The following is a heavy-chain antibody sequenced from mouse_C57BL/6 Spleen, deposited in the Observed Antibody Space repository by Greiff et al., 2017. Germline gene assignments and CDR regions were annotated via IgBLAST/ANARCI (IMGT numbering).Heavy chain of an antibody. CDR2: ISSGGDYI. CDR3: TRANYDYDETMDY. V-gene: IGHV5-9-1*02. CDR1: GFTFSSYA. J-gene: IGHJ4*01. D-gene: IGHD2-4*01. Sequence: EVKLMESGEGLVKPGGSLKLSCAASGFTFSSYAMSWVRQTSEKRLEWVAYISSGGDYIYYADTVKGRFTISRDNARNTLYLQMSSLKSEDTAMYYCTRANYDYDETMDYWGQGTSVTVSS.